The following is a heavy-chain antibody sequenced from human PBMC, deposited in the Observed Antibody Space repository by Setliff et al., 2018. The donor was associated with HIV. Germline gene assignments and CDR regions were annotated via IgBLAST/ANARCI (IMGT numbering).Heavy chain of an antibody. CDR1: GGSISTYY. V-gene: IGHV4-4*09. Sequence: LSETLSLTCTVSGGSISTYYWTWIRQPPGKGLEWIGYIYTSGSTSYNPSLKSRLTISLDTSKNQFSLKLSSVTAADTAVYYCARQERYCTSADCYRYFNYWGQGTLVTVSS. CDR3: ARQERYCTSADCYRYFNY. D-gene: IGHD2-2*02. J-gene: IGHJ4*02. CDR2: IYTSGST.